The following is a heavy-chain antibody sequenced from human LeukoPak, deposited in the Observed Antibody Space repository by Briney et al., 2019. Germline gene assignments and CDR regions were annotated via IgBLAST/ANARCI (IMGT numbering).Heavy chain of an antibody. CDR3: AREDIVVVPADHYYYMDV. CDR1: GYTFTTYG. J-gene: IGHJ6*03. V-gene: IGHV1-2*02. CDR2: INPNSGGT. Sequence: ASVKVSCKASGYTFTTYGITWVRQAPGQGLEWMGWINPNSGGTNYAQKFQGRVTMTRDTSISTAYMELSRLRSDDTAVYYCAREDIVVVPADHYYYMDVWGKGTTVTVSS. D-gene: IGHD2-2*01.